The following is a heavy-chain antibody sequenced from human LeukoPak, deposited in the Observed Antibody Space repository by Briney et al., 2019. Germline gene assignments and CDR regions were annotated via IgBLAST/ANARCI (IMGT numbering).Heavy chain of an antibody. CDR3: ARGYWFYFDY. D-gene: IGHD2-8*02. Sequence: SETLSLTCTVSGGSISSYYWSWIRQPPGKGLEWIGYIYYSGSTNYNPSLKSRVTISVDTSKNQFSLKLSSVTAADTAVYYCARGYWFYFDYWGQGTLVTVSS. CDR1: GGSISSYY. CDR2: IYYSGST. V-gene: IGHV4-59*01. J-gene: IGHJ4*02.